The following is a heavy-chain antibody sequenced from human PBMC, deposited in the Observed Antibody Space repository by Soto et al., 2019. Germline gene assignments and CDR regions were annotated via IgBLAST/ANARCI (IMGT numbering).Heavy chain of an antibody. CDR3: ARGGAHDYSDYGYDY. Sequence: SETLSLTCTVSGGSISSGGYYWTWIRQHPGKGLEWIGYIYSSGSTYYNPSLKSRVIISVDTSKKQFSLKLSSVTAADTAIYYCARGGAHDYSDYGYDYWGQGTLVTVSS. V-gene: IGHV4-31*03. D-gene: IGHD4-17*01. CDR1: GGSISSGGYY. J-gene: IGHJ4*02. CDR2: IYSSGST.